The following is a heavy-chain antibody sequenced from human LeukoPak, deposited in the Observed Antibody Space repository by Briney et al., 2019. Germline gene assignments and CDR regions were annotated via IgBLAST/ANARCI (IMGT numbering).Heavy chain of an antibody. V-gene: IGHV4-59*08. Sequence: SETLSLTCTVSGGSISSYYWSWIRQPPGKGLEWIGYIYNSGSTNYNPSLKSRVTISVDTSKNQFSLKLSSVTAADTAVYYCARLNSYPPYCSGGSCYEIYFDYWGQETLVTVSS. CDR3: ARLNSYPPYCSGGSCYEIYFDY. D-gene: IGHD2-15*01. CDR2: IYNSGST. J-gene: IGHJ4*02. CDR1: GGSISSYY.